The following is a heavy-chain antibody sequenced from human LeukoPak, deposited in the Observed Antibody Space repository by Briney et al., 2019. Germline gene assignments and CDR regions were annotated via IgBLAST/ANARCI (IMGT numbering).Heavy chain of an antibody. V-gene: IGHV1-2*02. Sequence: PLASVKVSCKASGYTFTGYYMHWVRQAPGQGLEWMGWINPNSGGTNYAQKFQGRVTMTRDTSISTAYMELSRLRSDDTAVYYCARDRGAGYCSSTSCSRNAFDIWGQGTMVTVSS. CDR3: ARDRGAGYCSSTSCSRNAFDI. CDR2: INPNSGGT. J-gene: IGHJ3*02. CDR1: GYTFTGYY. D-gene: IGHD2-2*01.